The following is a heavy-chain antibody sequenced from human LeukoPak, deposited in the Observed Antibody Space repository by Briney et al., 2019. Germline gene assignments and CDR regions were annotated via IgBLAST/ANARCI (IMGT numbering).Heavy chain of an antibody. V-gene: IGHV3-7*01. CDR3: ARKGYYSSSWHGNAFDI. J-gene: IGHJ3*02. CDR2: IKQDGSEK. CDR1: GFTFSSYW. D-gene: IGHD6-13*01. Sequence: GGSLRLSCAASGFTFSSYWMSWVRQAPGKGLEWVANIKQDGSEKYYVDSVKGRFTISRDNAKNSLYLQMNSLRAEDTAVYYCARKGYYSSSWHGNAFDIWGQGTMVTVSS.